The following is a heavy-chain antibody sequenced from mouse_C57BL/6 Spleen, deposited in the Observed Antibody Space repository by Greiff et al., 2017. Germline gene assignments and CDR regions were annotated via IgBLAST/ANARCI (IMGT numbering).Heavy chain of an antibody. V-gene: IGHV1-15*01. CDR2: IDPETGGT. CDR1: GYTFTDYE. Sequence: QVQLQQSGAELVRPGASVTLSCKASGYTFTDYEMHWVKQTPVHGLEWIGAIDPETGGTAYNQKFKGKAILTADKSSSTAYMELRSLTSEDSAVYYCTRSKKNLPDYYGFAMDDWGQGTSVTVSS. D-gene: IGHD1-1*01. J-gene: IGHJ4*01. CDR3: TRSKKNLPDYYGFAMDD.